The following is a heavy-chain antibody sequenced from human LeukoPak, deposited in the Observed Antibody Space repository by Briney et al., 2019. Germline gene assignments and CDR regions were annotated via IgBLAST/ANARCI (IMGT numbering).Heavy chain of an antibody. CDR3: AKEGIAVAGKVWHYYYYYMDV. CDR2: IYTSGST. CDR1: GGSISSYY. V-gene: IGHV4-4*07. D-gene: IGHD6-19*01. Sequence: PSETLSLTCTVSGGSISSYYWSWIRQPAGKGLEWIGRIYTSGSTNYNPSLKSRVTMSVDTSKNQFSLKLSSVTAADTAVYYCAKEGIAVAGKVWHYYYYYMDVWGKGTTVTVSS. J-gene: IGHJ6*03.